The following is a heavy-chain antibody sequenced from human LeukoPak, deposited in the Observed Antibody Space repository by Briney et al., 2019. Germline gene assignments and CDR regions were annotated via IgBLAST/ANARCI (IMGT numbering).Heavy chain of an antibody. CDR3: ASGETAGLFDY. CDR2: INHSGST. V-gene: IGHV4-34*01. D-gene: IGHD5-18*01. Sequence: SETLSLTCAVYGGSFSGYYWSWIRQPPGKGLEWIGEINHSGSTNYNPSLKSRVTMSVDTSKNQFSLKLSSVTAADTAVYYCASGETAGLFDYWGQGTLVTVSS. CDR1: GGSFSGYY. J-gene: IGHJ4*02.